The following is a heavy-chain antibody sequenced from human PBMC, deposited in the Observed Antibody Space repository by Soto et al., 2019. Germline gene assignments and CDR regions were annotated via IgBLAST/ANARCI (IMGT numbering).Heavy chain of an antibody. V-gene: IGHV4-59*01. Sequence: QVQLQESGPGLVKPSETLSLTCTVSGGSISSYYGSWIRQPPGKGLEWSGYIYYSGSTNDNPSLKRRVTISVDTSKNQFSLKLSSVTAADTAVYYCARLDCTTGVCYTFDYWGQGTLVTVSS. D-gene: IGHD2-8*01. J-gene: IGHJ4*02. CDR1: GGSISSYY. CDR2: IYYSGST. CDR3: ARLDCTTGVCYTFDY.